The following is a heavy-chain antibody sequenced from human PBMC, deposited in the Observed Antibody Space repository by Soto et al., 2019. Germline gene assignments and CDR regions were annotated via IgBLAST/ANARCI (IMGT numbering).Heavy chain of an antibody. Sequence: SVKVSCKASGGTFSSYAISWVRQAPGQGLEWMGGIIPIFGTANYAQKFQGRVTITADESTSTAYMELSSLRSEDTAVYYCARDIVNPYYYYYYGMDVWGQGTTVTVSS. CDR2: IIPIFGTA. D-gene: IGHD2-21*01. J-gene: IGHJ6*02. CDR1: GGTFSSYA. V-gene: IGHV1-69*13. CDR3: ARDIVNPYYYYYYGMDV.